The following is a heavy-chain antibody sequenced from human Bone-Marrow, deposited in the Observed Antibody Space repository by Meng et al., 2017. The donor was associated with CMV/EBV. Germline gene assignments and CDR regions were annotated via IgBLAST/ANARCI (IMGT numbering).Heavy chain of an antibody. CDR3: ATNDFWSGPDPYYGLDV. J-gene: IGHJ6*02. Sequence: SETLSLTCAVYGGSFSGYYWSWIRQPPGKGLEWIGEINHSGSTNYNPSLKSRVTISVDTSKNQFSLKLSSVTAADTAVYYCATNDFWSGPDPYYGLDVWGQGTTVTVSS. CDR2: INHSGST. V-gene: IGHV4-34*01. D-gene: IGHD3-3*01. CDR1: GGSFSGYY.